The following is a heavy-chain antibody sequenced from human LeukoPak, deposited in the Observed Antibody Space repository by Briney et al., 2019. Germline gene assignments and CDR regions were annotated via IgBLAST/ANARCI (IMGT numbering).Heavy chain of an antibody. J-gene: IGHJ3*02. CDR1: GFTFTTYA. D-gene: IGHD2-2*01. V-gene: IGHV3-23*01. Sequence: GGSLRLSCSASGFTFTTYAMSWVRQAPGKGLEWVSAISGSGSSTYYADSVKGQFTISRDNSKNTLFLQMNSLRAEDTAVYYCAKGYCSSSSCYSYAFDIWGQGTVVTVSS. CDR3: AKGYCSSSSCYSYAFDI. CDR2: ISGSGSST.